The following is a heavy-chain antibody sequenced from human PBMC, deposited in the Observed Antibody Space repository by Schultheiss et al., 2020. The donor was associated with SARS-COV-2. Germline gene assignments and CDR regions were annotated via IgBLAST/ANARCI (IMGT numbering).Heavy chain of an antibody. Sequence: GGSLRLSCAASGFTFSSYGMHWVRQAPGKGLEWVAVISYDGSNKYYADSVKGRFTISRDNSKNTLYLQMNSLRAEDTAVYYCAKSGPYSSSWYAPKDAFDIWGQGTMVTVSS. CDR3: AKSGPYSSSWYAPKDAFDI. D-gene: IGHD6-13*01. V-gene: IGHV3-30*18. CDR2: ISYDGSNK. J-gene: IGHJ3*02. CDR1: GFTFSSYG.